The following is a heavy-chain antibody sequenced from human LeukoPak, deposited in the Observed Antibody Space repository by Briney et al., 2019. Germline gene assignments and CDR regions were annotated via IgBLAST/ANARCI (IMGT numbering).Heavy chain of an antibody. Sequence: SETLSLTCTVSGGSISSYYWSWIRQPAGKGLEWIGRIYTSGSTNYNPSLKSRVTMSVDTSTNQFSLKLSSVAAADTGVYYCAIRGRFLEWLTSLEFDYWGQGTLVTVSS. V-gene: IGHV4-4*07. CDR3: AIRGRFLEWLTSLEFDY. CDR2: IYTSGST. J-gene: IGHJ4*02. CDR1: GGSISSYY. D-gene: IGHD3-3*01.